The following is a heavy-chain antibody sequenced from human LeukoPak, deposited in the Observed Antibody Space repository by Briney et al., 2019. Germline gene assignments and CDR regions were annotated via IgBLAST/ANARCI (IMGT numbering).Heavy chain of an antibody. CDR2: INSKTDGGTT. D-gene: IGHD1-26*01. V-gene: IGHV3-15*01. CDR3: TTGAPRAYSGSYSNC. J-gene: IGHJ4*02. Sequence: GGPPRLSCAASGFTFSNAWMSWVRQAPGKGLEWVCRINSKTDGGTTDYAALAKGRFTIARDDSQNTLYLQMNSLKTEDTAVYYCTTGAPRAYSGSYSNCWGQGTLVTVSS. CDR1: GFTFSNAW.